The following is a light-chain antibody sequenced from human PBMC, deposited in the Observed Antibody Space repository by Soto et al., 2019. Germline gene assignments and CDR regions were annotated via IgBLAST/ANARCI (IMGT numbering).Light chain of an antibody. CDR2: SSN. CDR1: SSNIGSNS. J-gene: IGLJ2*01. V-gene: IGLV1-44*01. CDR3: AAWDDSLNGVV. Sequence: QSVLTQPPSASGTHGQRVTIYCSGNSSNIGSNSVNWYQQLPGTAPKLLMYSSNQLPSGVPDRFSGSKSGTSASLAISGLQSEDEAHYYCAAWDDSLNGVVFGGGTKLTVL.